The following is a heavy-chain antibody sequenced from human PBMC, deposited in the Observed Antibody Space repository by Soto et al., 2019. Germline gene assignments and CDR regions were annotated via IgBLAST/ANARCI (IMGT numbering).Heavy chain of an antibody. CDR3: AKDVSDLYYYYYYGMDV. CDR1: GFTFSSYG. Sequence: GGTLRLCCAASGFTFSSYGMHWVRQAPGKGLEWVAVISYDGSNKYYADSVKGRFTISRGNSKNTLYLQMNSLRAEDTAVYYCAKDVSDLYYYYYYGMDVWGQGTTVTVSS. J-gene: IGHJ6*02. D-gene: IGHD3-3*01. CDR2: ISYDGSNK. V-gene: IGHV3-30*18.